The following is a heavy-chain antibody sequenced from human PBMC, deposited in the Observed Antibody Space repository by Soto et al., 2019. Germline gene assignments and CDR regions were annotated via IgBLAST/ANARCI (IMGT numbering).Heavy chain of an antibody. V-gene: IGHV4-30-4*01. J-gene: IGHJ6*03. Sequence: SETLSLTCTVSGGSISSGDYYWSWIRQPPGKGLEWIGYIYYSGSTNYNPSLKSRVTISVDTSKNQFSLKLSSVTAADTAVYYCARQSGSSWYYYYYMDVWGKGTTVTVSS. CDR3: ARQSGSSWYYYYYMDV. D-gene: IGHD6-13*01. CDR2: IYYSGST. CDR1: GGSISSGDYY.